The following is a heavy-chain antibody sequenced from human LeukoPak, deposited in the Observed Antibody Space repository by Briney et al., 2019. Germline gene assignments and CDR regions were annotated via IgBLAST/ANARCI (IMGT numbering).Heavy chain of an antibody. Sequence: ASVKVSCKASGYTFASYAINWVRQAPGQGLEWMGGIIPIFGTANYAQKFQGRVTISTDESTSTAYMELSSLISEDTAVYYCARVFARGGEISGSYYYYWGQGTLVTVSS. V-gene: IGHV1-69*05. J-gene: IGHJ4*02. CDR3: ARVFARGGEISGSYYYY. CDR2: IIPIFGTA. D-gene: IGHD3-10*01. CDR1: GYTFASYA.